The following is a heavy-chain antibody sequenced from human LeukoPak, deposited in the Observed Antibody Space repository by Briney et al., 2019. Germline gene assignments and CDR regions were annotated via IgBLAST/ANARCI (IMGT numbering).Heavy chain of an antibody. J-gene: IGHJ6*02. Sequence: VASVKVSCKASGYTFTGYFMHWVRQAPGQGLEWMGWISAYNGNTNYAQRLQGRVTMTTDTSTSTAYMELRSLRSDDTAVYYCARGIAVAVVYYYGLDVWGQGTTVTVSS. CDR2: ISAYNGNT. V-gene: IGHV1-18*04. CDR3: ARGIAVAVVYYYGLDV. CDR1: GYTFTGYF. D-gene: IGHD6-19*01.